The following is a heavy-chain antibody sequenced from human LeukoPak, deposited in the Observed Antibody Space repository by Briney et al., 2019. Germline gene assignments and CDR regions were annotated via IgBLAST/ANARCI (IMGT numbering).Heavy chain of an antibody. V-gene: IGHV4-34*01. CDR2: INHSGST. CDR3: ARGSWAAAAHFDY. D-gene: IGHD6-13*01. Sequence: SETLSLTCAVYGGSFSGYYWSWIRLPPGKGLEWIGEINHSGSTNYNPSLKSRVTISVDTSKNQFSLKLSSVTAADTAVYYCARGSWAAAAHFDYWGQGTLVTVSS. J-gene: IGHJ4*02. CDR1: GGSFSGYY.